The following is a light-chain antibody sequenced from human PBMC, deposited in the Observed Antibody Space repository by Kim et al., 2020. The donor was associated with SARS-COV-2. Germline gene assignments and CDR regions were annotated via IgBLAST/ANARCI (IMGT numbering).Light chain of an antibody. CDR1: QDISND. CDR3: QQYDNLPYT. CDR2: EAS. Sequence: SASVGDRVTITCQASQDISNDLKWYQQKPGKAPKLLIYEASNLETGVPSRFSGSGSGTDFTFTISSLQPEDIATYYCQQYDNLPYTFGQGTKLEI. V-gene: IGKV1-33*01. J-gene: IGKJ2*01.